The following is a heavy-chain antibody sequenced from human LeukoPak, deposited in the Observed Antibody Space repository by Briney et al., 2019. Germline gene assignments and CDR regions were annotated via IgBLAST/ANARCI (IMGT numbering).Heavy chain of an antibody. V-gene: IGHV3-21*04. Sequence: PGGSLRLSCAASGFIFSSYGMIWVHQAPGKGPEWVSSISSISTYTHYADSVKGRFTISRDNPKNTLYLQLNSLRAEDTAVYYCARAMRIAAAEYFFDYWGQGTLVTVSS. CDR2: ISSISTYT. CDR1: GFIFSSYG. J-gene: IGHJ4*02. CDR3: ARAMRIAAAEYFFDY. D-gene: IGHD6-13*01.